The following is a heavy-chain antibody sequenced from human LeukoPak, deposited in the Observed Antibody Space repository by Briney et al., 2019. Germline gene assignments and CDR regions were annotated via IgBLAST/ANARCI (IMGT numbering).Heavy chain of an antibody. V-gene: IGHV1-69*13. CDR3: ARALCGYSYGYYYYYYMDV. J-gene: IGHJ6*03. CDR2: IIPIFGTA. CDR1: RGTFNNYA. D-gene: IGHD5-18*01. Sequence: ASVKVSCKTSRGTFNNYAISWVRQAPGQGLEWVGGIIPIFGTANYAQKFQGRVTITADESTSTAYMELSSLRSEDTAVYYCARALCGYSYGYYYYYYMDVWGKGTTVTISS.